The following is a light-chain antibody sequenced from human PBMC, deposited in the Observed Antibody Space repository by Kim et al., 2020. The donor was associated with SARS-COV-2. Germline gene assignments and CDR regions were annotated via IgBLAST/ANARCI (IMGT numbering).Light chain of an antibody. V-gene: IGLV3-21*04. J-gene: IGLJ1*01. CDR1: NIGSKS. Sequence: PGKTARITYGGNNIGSKSVHWYQQKPGQAPVLVIYYDSDRPSGIPERFSGSNSGNTATLTISRVEAGDEADYYCQVWDSSSDHLYVFGTGTKVTVL. CDR2: YDS. CDR3: QVWDSSSDHLYV.